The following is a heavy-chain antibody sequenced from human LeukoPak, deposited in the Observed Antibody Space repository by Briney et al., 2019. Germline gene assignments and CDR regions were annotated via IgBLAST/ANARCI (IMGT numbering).Heavy chain of an antibody. D-gene: IGHD5-18*01. CDR2: ISYDGSNK. J-gene: IGHJ4*02. Sequence: GGSLRLSCAASGFTFSSYAMHWVRQAPGKGLEWVAVISYDGSNKYYADSVKSRFTISRDNSKNTLYLQMNSLRAEDTAVYYCAREYSYGFYYFDYWGQGTLVTVSS. CDR3: AREYSYGFYYFDY. CDR1: GFTFSSYA. V-gene: IGHV3-30*04.